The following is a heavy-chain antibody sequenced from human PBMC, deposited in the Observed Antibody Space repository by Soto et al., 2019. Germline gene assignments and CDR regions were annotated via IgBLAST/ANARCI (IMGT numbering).Heavy chain of an antibody. CDR3: AIDFHVTHRAGGIRIDS. J-gene: IGHJ6*02. CDR1: GGTFSSYA. V-gene: IGHV1-69*13. D-gene: IGHD3-16*01. Sequence: VASVKVSCKASGGTFSSYAISWVRQAPGQGLEWMGGIIPIFGTANYAQKFQGRVTITADESTSTAYMELRSLRSEDTAVYYCAIDFHVTHRAGGIRIDSWGQGTTVTLTS. CDR2: IIPIFGTA.